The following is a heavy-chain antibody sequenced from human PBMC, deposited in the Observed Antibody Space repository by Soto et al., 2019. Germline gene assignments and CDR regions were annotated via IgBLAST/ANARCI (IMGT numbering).Heavy chain of an antibody. V-gene: IGHV3-30-3*01. Sequence: GGSLRLSCAASGFTFSSYAIHWVRQAPGKGLEWVAVISYDGSNKYYADSVTGRLTISRDNSKNTLYLQMNSLRAEDTAVYYCERVDHYDSSGYWNFRDARRRVGYYYYGMEVWGQGTTVTVSS. D-gene: IGHD3-22*01. CDR1: GFTFSSYA. J-gene: IGHJ6*02. CDR2: ISYDGSNK. CDR3: ERVDHYDSSGYWNFRDARRRVGYYYYGMEV.